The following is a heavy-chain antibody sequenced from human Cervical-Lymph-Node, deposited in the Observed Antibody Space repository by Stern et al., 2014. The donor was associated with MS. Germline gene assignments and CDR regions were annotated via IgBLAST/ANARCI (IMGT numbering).Heavy chain of an antibody. D-gene: IGHD6-19*01. CDR1: GFAFSTYG. CDR2: ISFDGAKT. CDR3: ARGSDWYPLDY. V-gene: IGHV3-30*03. Sequence: QVQLVESGGGVVQPGRSLRLSCSPSGFAFSTYGMHLVRPAPGKGLEWVALISFDGAKTYYADSVKGRFTISRDNPKNTLYLQMKSLRGEDTAVYYCARGSDWYPLDYWGQGTLVTVSS. J-gene: IGHJ4*02.